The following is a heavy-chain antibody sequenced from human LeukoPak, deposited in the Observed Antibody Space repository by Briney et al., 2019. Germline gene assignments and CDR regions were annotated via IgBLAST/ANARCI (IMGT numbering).Heavy chain of an antibody. CDR2: INPNSGGT. J-gene: IGHJ3*02. Sequence: ASVKVSCKASGYTFTGYYMHWVRQAPGQGLEWMGWINPNSGGTNYAQKFQGRVTMTTDTSTSTAYMELRSLRSDDTAVYYCARSNWGSLRLDAFDIWGQGTMVTVSS. V-gene: IGHV1-2*02. D-gene: IGHD7-27*01. CDR1: GYTFTGYY. CDR3: ARSNWGSLRLDAFDI.